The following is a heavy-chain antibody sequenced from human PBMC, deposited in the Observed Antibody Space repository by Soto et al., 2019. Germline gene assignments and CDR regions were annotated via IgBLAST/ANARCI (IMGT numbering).Heavy chain of an antibody. V-gene: IGHV3-72*01. J-gene: IGHJ4*02. Sequence: GGSLRLSCAASGFTFSDHYMDWVRQAPGKGLEWVGRTRNKANSYTTEYAASVKGRFTISRDDSKNSLYLQMNSLKTEDTAVYYCARGQHYYGSGSYYAHWGQGTLVTVSS. CDR3: ARGQHYYGSGSYYAH. CDR1: GFTFSDHY. D-gene: IGHD3-10*01. CDR2: TRNKANSYTT.